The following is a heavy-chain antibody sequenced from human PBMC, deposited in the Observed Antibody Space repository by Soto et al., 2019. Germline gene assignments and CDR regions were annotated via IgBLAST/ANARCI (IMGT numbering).Heavy chain of an antibody. CDR1: GGSISSYY. CDR3: ARSYDILTGYYRNWFDP. D-gene: IGHD3-9*01. Sequence: SETLSLTCTVSGGSISSYYWSWIRQPPGKGLEWIGYIYYSGSTNYNPSLKSRVTISVDTSKNQFSLKLSSVTAADTAVYYCARSYDILTGYYRNWFDPWGQGTRVTVSS. J-gene: IGHJ5*02. CDR2: IYYSGST. V-gene: IGHV4-59*01.